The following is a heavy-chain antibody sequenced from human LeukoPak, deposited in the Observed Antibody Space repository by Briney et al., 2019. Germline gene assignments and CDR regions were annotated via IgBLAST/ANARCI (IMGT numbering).Heavy chain of an antibody. J-gene: IGHJ6*03. CDR1: GFTFSDYY. CDR3: ARWIKRPGVYCSSTSCRSMDV. V-gene: IGHV3-11*04. CDR2: ISSSGSTI. Sequence: GGSLRLSCAASGFTFSDYYMSWIRQAPGKGLEWVSYISSSGSTIYYADSVKGRFTISRDNAKNSLYLQMNSLRAEDTAVYYCARWIKRPGVYCSSTSCRSMDVWGKGTTVTVSS. D-gene: IGHD2-2*01.